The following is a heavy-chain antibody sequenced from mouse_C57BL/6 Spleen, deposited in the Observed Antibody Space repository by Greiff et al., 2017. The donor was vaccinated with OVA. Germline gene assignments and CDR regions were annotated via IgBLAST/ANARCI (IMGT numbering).Heavy chain of an antibody. CDR2: ISYDGSN. J-gene: IGHJ4*01. CDR3: AKIPYGNYRGYYAMDY. V-gene: IGHV3-6*01. Sequence: EVQLQESGPGLVKPSQSLSLTCSVTGYSITSGYYWNWIRQFPGNKLEWMGYISYDGSNNYNPSLKNRISITRDTSKNQFFLKLNSVTTEDTATYYCAKIPYGNYRGYYAMDYWGQGTSVTVSS. D-gene: IGHD2-1*01. CDR1: GYSITSGYY.